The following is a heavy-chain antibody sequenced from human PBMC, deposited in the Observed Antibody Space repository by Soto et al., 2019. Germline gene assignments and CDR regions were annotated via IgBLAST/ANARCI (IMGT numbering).Heavy chain of an antibody. CDR3: AKHEGYCSTTTCSNFDY. V-gene: IGHV5-51*01. CDR1: GFTFTSYW. Sequence: HGESLKISCKGSGFTFTSYWIAWVRQMPGKGLEWMGIIYPGDSDSSYSPSFQGQVAISADKSINTAYLHWSSLKASDTAIYYCAKHEGYCSTTTCSNFDYWGQGTLVTVYS. CDR2: IYPGDSDS. J-gene: IGHJ4*02. D-gene: IGHD2-2*01.